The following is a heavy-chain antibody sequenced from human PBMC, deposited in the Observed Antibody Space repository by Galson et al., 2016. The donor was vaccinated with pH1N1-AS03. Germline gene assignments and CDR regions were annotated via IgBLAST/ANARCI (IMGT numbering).Heavy chain of an antibody. CDR2: IYWHDDP. Sequence: PALVKPTQTLTLTCAFSGFSPENSGVGVDWIRQPPGKALEWLGHIYWHDDPRYNPSLKNRLTITKDVSKNQVVLTLTEINSTDTATYYCAHSVGYTYLYYFDSWGQGTLVTVSS. D-gene: IGHD5-12*01. CDR3: AHSVGYTYLYYFDS. CDR1: GFSPENSGVG. J-gene: IGHJ4*02. V-gene: IGHV2-5*01.